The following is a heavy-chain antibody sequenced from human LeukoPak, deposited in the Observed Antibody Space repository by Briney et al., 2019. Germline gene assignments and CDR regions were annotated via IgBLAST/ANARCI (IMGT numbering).Heavy chain of an antibody. CDR3: ARGIAFYYYYYMDV. Sequence: SETLSLTCAVSGGSISSSNWWSWVRQPPGRGLEWIGEIYHSGSTNYNPSLKSRVTISVDKSKNQFSLKLSSVTAADTAVYYCARGIAFYYYYYMDVWGKGTTVTISS. CDR1: GGSISSSNW. CDR2: IYHSGST. V-gene: IGHV4-4*02. D-gene: IGHD6-13*01. J-gene: IGHJ6*03.